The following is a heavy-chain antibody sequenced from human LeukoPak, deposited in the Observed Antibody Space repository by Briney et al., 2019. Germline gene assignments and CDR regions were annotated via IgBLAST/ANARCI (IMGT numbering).Heavy chain of an antibody. CDR2: IYTSGST. V-gene: IGHV4-61*02. CDR1: GGSISSGSYY. Sequence: SETLSLTCTVSGGSISSGSYYWSWIRQPAGKGLEWIGRIYTSGSTNYNPSLKSRVTISVDTSKNQFSLKLSSVTAADTAVYYCARARWLSTHYFDYWGQGTLVTVSS. D-gene: IGHD4-23*01. CDR3: ARARWLSTHYFDY. J-gene: IGHJ4*02.